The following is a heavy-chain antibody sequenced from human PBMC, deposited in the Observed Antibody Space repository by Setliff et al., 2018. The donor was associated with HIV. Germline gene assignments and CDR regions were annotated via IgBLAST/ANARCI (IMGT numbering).Heavy chain of an antibody. J-gene: IGHJ3*02. CDR2: MYYSGRT. V-gene: IGHV4-39*07. D-gene: IGHD3-10*01. CDR1: GGSISSNNYY. CDR3: ATTTSGVAGSYPAHAFNI. Sequence: PSETLSLTCTVSGGSISSNNYYWGWIRQPPGKGLEWIGTMYYSGRTYQNVSLKSRVTISVDRSKNQFSLKVTSVTAADTAIYYCATTTSGVAGSYPAHAFNIWGQGTMVTVSS.